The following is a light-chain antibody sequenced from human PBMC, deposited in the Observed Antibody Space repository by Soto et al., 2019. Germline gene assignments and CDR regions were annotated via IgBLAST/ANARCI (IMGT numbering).Light chain of an antibody. Sequence: DVQMTQSPSTLSASVGDRVTISCRASQSVSDWLAWYQQKPGKAPKLVMHKASTLEKGVPLRFSGSGSGTDFTLTISSLPPDDFAAYNCQQYNRFPITFSPGTRLEIK. J-gene: IGKJ5*01. CDR2: KAS. V-gene: IGKV1-5*03. CDR1: QSVSDW. CDR3: QQYNRFPIT.